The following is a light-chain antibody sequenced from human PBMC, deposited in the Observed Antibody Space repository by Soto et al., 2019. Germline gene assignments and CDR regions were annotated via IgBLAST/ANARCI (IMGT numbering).Light chain of an antibody. J-gene: IGKJ1*01. CDR2: GAS. Sequence: DIQMTQSPSTLSVSLGDRITITCRASEDIDTSLAWFQQRPGKAPKVLIAGASGLMNGVPSTFSGSGSGTEFALTISIVQPDDCATYFCQHYDTFSCTFGQGTKVEMK. V-gene: IGKV1-5*01. CDR3: QHYDTFSCT. CDR1: EDIDTS.